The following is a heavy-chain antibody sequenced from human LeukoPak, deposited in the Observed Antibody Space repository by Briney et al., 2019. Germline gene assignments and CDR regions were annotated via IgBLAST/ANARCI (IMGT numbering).Heavy chain of an antibody. CDR1: GGSISIYY. V-gene: IGHV4-59*12. CDR2: IYNSGST. J-gene: IGHJ4*02. Sequence: SETLSLTCTVSGGSISIYYWSWIRQPPGKGLEWIGYIYNSGSTNYNPSLKSRVTISVDTSKNQFSLKLSSMTAADTAVYYCARAPLLSGDNYDYWGQGTLVTVSS. D-gene: IGHD3-10*01. CDR3: ARAPLLSGDNYDY.